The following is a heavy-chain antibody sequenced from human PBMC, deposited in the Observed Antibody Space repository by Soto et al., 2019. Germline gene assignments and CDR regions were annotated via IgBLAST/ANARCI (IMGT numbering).Heavy chain of an antibody. Sequence: ASVKVSCKVSGYTLTELSMHWVRQAPGKGLEWMGGFDPEDGETIYAQKFQGRVTMTEDTSTDTSKNQFSLKLSSVTAADTAVYYCARRIAAAKYYYYYGMDVWGQGTTVTVSS. V-gene: IGHV1-24*01. CDR1: GYTLTELS. CDR2: FDPEDGET. D-gene: IGHD6-13*01. CDR3: ARRIAAAKYYYYYGMDV. J-gene: IGHJ6*02.